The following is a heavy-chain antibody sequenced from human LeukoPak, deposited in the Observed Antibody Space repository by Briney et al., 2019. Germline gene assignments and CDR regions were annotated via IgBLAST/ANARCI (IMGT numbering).Heavy chain of an antibody. V-gene: IGHV3-7*01. CDR2: INQDGSEK. Sequence: SGGSLRLSCAASGFTFSSYWMSWVRQAPGKGLEWVANINQDGSEKYYVDSVKGRFTISRDNANNSLYLQMNSLRAEDTAVYYCARGGDIVVVPAAMDYYYGMDVWGQGTTVTVSS. J-gene: IGHJ6*02. CDR3: ARGGDIVVVPAAMDYYYGMDV. CDR1: GFTFSSYW. D-gene: IGHD2-2*01.